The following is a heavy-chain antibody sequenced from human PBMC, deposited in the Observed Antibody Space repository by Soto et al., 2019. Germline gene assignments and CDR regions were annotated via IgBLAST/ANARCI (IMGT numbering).Heavy chain of an antibody. CDR1: GGSISSGGYS. J-gene: IGHJ5*02. V-gene: IGHV4-30-2*01. CDR3: AREIVVVPAGYNWFDP. Sequence: SETLSLTCAVSGGSISSGGYSWSWIRQPPGKGLEWIGYIYHSGSTYYNPSLKSRVTISVDRSKNQFSLKLSSVTAADTAVYYCAREIVVVPAGYNWFDPWGQGTLVTVSS. CDR2: IYHSGST. D-gene: IGHD2-2*01.